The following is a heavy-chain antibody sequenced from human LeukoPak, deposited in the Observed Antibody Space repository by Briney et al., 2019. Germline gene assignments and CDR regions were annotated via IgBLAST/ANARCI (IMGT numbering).Heavy chain of an antibody. CDR2: IVVGSGNT. D-gene: IGHD1-26*01. V-gene: IGHV1-58*02. J-gene: IGHJ4*02. CDR1: GFTFTSSA. CDR3: AAEGVMGGYYPFDY. Sequence: SVKVSCKASGFTFTSSAMHWVRQARGQRLEWIGWIVVGSGNTNYAQKFQERVTITRDMSTSTAYMELSSLRSEDTAVYYCAAEGVMGGYYPFDYWGQGTLVTVSS.